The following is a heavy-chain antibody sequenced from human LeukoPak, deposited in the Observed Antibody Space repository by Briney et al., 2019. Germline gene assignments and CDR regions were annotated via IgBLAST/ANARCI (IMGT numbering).Heavy chain of an antibody. Sequence: GASVKVSCEASGYTFTSYDINWVRLATGQGLEWMGWMNPNSGNAAYAQKFQGRVTMTRNTSISTAYMELTSLRSEDTAVYYCAREEVGYCGSTSCYGAWFDPWGQGTLVSVSS. D-gene: IGHD2-2*01. CDR3: AREEVGYCGSTSCYGAWFDP. CDR1: GYTFTSYD. V-gene: IGHV1-8*01. J-gene: IGHJ5*02. CDR2: MNPNSGNA.